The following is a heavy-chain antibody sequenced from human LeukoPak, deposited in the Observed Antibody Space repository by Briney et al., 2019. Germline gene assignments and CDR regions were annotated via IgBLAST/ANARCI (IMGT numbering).Heavy chain of an antibody. J-gene: IGHJ4*02. CDR3: ARDLYDCSGYFFD. V-gene: IGHV1-8*01. D-gene: IGHD3-22*01. CDR2: MNPNSGNT. CDR1: GYTFTSYD. Sequence: SVKVSCKASGYTFTSYDINWVRQATGQGLEWMGWMNPNSGNTGYAQKFQGRVTMTRNTSISTAYMELSSLRSEDTAVYYCARDLYDCSGYFFDWGQGTLVTVSS.